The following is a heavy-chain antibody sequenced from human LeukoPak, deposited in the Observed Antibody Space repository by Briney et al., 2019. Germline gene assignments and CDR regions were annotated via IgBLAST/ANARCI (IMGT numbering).Heavy chain of an antibody. CDR2: IRYDGSNK. V-gene: IGHV3-30*02. J-gene: IGHJ4*02. D-gene: IGHD5-12*01. CDR3: AKGSFLIVATIRGMVFDY. CDR1: GFTFSSYG. Sequence: GGSLRLSCAASGFTFSSYGMHWVRQAPGKGLEWVALIRYDGSNKYYADSVKGRFTISRDNSKNTLYLQMNSLRAEDTAVYYCAKGSFLIVATIRGMVFDYWGQGTLVTVSS.